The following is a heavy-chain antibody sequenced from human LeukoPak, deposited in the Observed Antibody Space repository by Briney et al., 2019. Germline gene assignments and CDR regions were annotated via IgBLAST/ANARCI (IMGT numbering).Heavy chain of an antibody. J-gene: IGHJ5*02. CDR2: IYYSGST. D-gene: IGHD3-10*01. CDR3: ARDRSYGSGPNWFDP. CDR1: GGSISSYY. Sequence: PSETLSLTCTVSGGSISSYYWSWIRQPPGKGLEWIGYIYYSGSTNYNPSLKSRVTISVDTSKNQFSLKLSSVTAADTAVYYCARDRSYGSGPNWFDPWGQGTLVTVSS. V-gene: IGHV4-59*01.